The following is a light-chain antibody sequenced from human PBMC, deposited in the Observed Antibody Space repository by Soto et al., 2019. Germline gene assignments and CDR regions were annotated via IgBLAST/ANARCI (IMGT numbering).Light chain of an antibody. V-gene: IGKV3-15*01. Sequence: EIVMTQPPGTLSVSPGERATFSCRASETISGNLAWYQQKPGQAPKLLIFGATSRATGVPARFSGSGSVTDYSLTISSPQSEDFAVYYCQQYNNWPSTFGQGTKLEIK. CDR2: GAT. CDR3: QQYNNWPST. J-gene: IGKJ2*01. CDR1: ETISGN.